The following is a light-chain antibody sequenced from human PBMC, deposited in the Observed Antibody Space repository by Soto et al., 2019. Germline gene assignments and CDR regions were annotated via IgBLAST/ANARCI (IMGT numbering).Light chain of an antibody. V-gene: IGLV2-14*01. CDR2: EVS. J-gene: IGLJ3*02. CDR1: SSDVGSNNY. Sequence: QSSLTQPASVSGSPGQTITISCTGTSSDVGSNNYVSWYQQHPGKAPKIMIYEVSNRPPGISNRFSGSKSGNTASLTISGLQTEDEADYYCNSYTNSSTWVFGGGTKVTVL. CDR3: NSYTNSSTWV.